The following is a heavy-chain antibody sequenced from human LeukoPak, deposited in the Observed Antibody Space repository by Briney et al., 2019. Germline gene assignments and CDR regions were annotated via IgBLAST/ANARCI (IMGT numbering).Heavy chain of an antibody. D-gene: IGHD3-22*01. CDR2: ISAYNGNT. CDR3: ARAGQGYYYDTSAYYYDY. J-gene: IGHJ4*02. V-gene: IGHV1-18*01. CDR1: GYTFTSYG. Sequence: ASVKVSCKASGYTFTSYGISWVRQAPGQGLEWMGWISAYNGNTNYAQKLQGRVTMTTDTSTSTAYMELRSLRPDDTAVYYCARAGQGYYYDTSAYYYDYWGQGTLVTVSS.